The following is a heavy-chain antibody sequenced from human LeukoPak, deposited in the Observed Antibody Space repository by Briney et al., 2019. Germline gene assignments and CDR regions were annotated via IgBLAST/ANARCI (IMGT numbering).Heavy chain of an antibody. CDR1: GFTFSSYA. V-gene: IGHV3-23*01. J-gene: IGHJ4*02. CDR3: AKLEPALQYYYGSGSYYNAYFDY. D-gene: IGHD3-10*01. CDR2: ISGSGSST. Sequence: RAGGSLRLSCAASGFTFSSYAMSWVRQAPGKGLEWVSAISGSGSSTYYADSVKGRFTISRDNSKNTLYLQMKSLRAEDTAVYYCAKLEPALQYYYGSGSYYNAYFDYWGQGTLVTVSS.